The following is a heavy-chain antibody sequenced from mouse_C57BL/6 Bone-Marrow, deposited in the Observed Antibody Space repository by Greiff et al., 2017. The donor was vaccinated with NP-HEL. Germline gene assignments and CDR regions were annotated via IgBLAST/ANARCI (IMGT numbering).Heavy chain of an antibody. Sequence: VQLQQSGPVLVKPGASVKMSCKASGYTFTDYYMNWVKQSHGKSLEWIGVINPYNGGTSYNQKFKGKATLTVDKSSSTAYMELNSLTSEDSAVYYCARLLRSWYFDVWGTGTTVTVSS. D-gene: IGHD1-1*01. J-gene: IGHJ1*03. CDR1: GYTFTDYY. V-gene: IGHV1-19*01. CDR3: ARLLRSWYFDV. CDR2: INPYNGGT.